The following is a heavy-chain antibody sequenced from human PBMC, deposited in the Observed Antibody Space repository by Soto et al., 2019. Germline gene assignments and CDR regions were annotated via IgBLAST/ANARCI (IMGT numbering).Heavy chain of an antibody. J-gene: IGHJ6*03. V-gene: IGHV3-48*01. CDR1: GFTFNTYS. CDR2: ISSSSSTI. CDR3: ARVTTADYYYMDV. Sequence: GGSLRLSCAASGFTFNTYSMNWVRQAPGKGLEWVSYISSSSSTIYYADSVKGRFTISRGNAKNSLYLQMNSLRAEDTAVYYCARVTTADYYYMDVWGKGTTVTVSS. D-gene: IGHD4-17*01.